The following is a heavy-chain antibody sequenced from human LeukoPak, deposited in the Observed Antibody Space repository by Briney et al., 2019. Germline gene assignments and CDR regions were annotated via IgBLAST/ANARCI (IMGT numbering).Heavy chain of an antibody. Sequence: GGSLRLSCAASGFTFSSYAMHWVRQAPGKGLEWVSYISSSSSTIYYADSVKGRFTISRDNAKNSLYLQMNSLRAEDTAVYYCARAPDCSSTSCYVTTNFDYWGQGTLVTVSS. V-gene: IGHV3-48*01. CDR2: ISSSSSTI. D-gene: IGHD2-2*01. CDR3: ARAPDCSSTSCYVTTNFDY. J-gene: IGHJ4*02. CDR1: GFTFSSYA.